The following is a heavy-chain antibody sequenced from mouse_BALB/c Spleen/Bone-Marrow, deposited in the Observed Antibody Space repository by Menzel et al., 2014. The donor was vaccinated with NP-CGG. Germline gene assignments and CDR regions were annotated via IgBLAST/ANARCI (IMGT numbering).Heavy chain of an antibody. CDR1: GFPFSRYD. CDR2: IGSGGPYT. D-gene: IGHD2-2*01. J-gene: IGHJ3*01. Sequence: EVKLVESGGGLVKPGGSLKLSCAASGFPFSRYDMSWVRQTPEKRLEWVATIGSGGPYTYYPVSVKGRFTISRDNARNTLYLQMSGLRSEDTALYYCARQDGYDGTWFAYWGQGTLVTVSA. V-gene: IGHV5-9*02. CDR3: ARQDGYDGTWFAY.